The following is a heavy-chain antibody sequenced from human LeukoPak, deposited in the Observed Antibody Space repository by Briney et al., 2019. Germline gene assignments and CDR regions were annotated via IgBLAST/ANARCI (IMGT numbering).Heavy chain of an antibody. CDR1: GGSISSYY. J-gene: IGHJ3*02. CDR2: IYTSGSN. Sequence: SETLSLTCTVSGGSISSYYWSWIRQPAGKGLEWIGRIYTSGSNNYNPSLKSRVTMSVDTSKNQFSLKLSSVTAADTAVYYCARPSTYYYGSGSYDYAFDIWGQGTMVTVSS. CDR3: ARPSTYYYGSGSYDYAFDI. V-gene: IGHV4-4*07. D-gene: IGHD3-10*01.